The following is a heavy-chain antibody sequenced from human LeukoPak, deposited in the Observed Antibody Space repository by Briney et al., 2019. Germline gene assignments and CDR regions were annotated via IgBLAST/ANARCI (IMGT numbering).Heavy chain of an antibody. CDR3: ARDGSSGGTRWDY. D-gene: IGHD6-19*01. CDR2: ISPNGGST. CDR1: GFTFSRFA. Sequence: GGSLRLSCAASGFTFSRFAMHWVRQAPGKGLEFVSGISPNGGSTDYANSVKGRFAVSRDNAKNTLNLQMGSLRAEDTAVYYCARDGSSGGTRWDYWGQGTLVTVSS. J-gene: IGHJ4*02. V-gene: IGHV3-64*01.